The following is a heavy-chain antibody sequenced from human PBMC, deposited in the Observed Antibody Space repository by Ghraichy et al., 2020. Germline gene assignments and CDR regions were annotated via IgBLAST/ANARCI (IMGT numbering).Heavy chain of an antibody. Sequence: LRLSCAVSGDVIGAGGYSWSWIRQSPGKGLEWVGYTYHDGTTHLNPSLKNRVTILVDKSKNQFSLNLSSLTAADTAVYDCARGAHDYAFDFWGQGAPVTVTS. CDR2: TYHDGTT. V-gene: IGHV4-30-2*06. CDR3: ARGAHDYAFDF. D-gene: IGHD4-17*01. J-gene: IGHJ1*01. CDR1: GDVIGAGGYS.